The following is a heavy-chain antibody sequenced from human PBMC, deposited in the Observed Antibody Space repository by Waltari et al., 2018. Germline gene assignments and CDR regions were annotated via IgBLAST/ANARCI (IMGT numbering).Heavy chain of an antibody. CDR1: GYTFTSYG. CDR3: ARVQFGLRFSGVYGMDV. CDR2: ISAYNGNT. V-gene: IGHV1-18*04. D-gene: IGHD3-3*01. Sequence: QVQLVQSGAEVKKPGASVKVSCKASGYTFTSYGISWVRQAPGQGLEWMGWISAYNGNTNYAQKIQGRVTMTTDTSTETAYMELRSLGSDDTAVYYCARVQFGLRFSGVYGMDVWGQGTTVTFSS. J-gene: IGHJ6*02.